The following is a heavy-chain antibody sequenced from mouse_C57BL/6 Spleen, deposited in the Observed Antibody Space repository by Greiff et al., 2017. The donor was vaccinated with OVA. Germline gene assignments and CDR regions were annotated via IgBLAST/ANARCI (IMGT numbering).Heavy chain of an antibody. CDR2: IDPSDSYT. CDR1: GYTFTSYW. CDR3: ARLGDCGPFDY. V-gene: IGHV1-69*01. J-gene: IGHJ2*01. D-gene: IGHD3-3*01. Sequence: QVQLQQPGAELVMPGASVKLSCKASGYTFTSYWMHWVKQRPGQGLEWIGEIDPSDSYTNYNQKFKGKSTLTVDKSSSTAYMQLSSLTSEDSAVYYCARLGDCGPFDYWGQGTTLTVSS.